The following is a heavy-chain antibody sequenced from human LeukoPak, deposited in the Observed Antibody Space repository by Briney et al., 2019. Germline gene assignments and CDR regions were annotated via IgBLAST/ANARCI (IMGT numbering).Heavy chain of an antibody. CDR1: GGSFSGYY. CDR3: ARGRRDGYRNAFDI. J-gene: IGHJ3*02. CDR2: INHSGST. V-gene: IGHV4-34*01. D-gene: IGHD5-24*01. Sequence: SETLSLTCAVYGGSFSGYYWSWIRQPPGKGLEWIGEINHSGSTNYNPSLKSRVTISVDTSKNQFSLKLSSVTAADTAVYYCARGRRDGYRNAFDIWGQGTVVTVSS.